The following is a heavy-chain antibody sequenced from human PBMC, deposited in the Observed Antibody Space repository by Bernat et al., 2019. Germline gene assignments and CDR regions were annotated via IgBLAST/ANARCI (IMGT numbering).Heavy chain of an antibody. CDR3: AKSPNYYDSSGTGYYFDY. J-gene: IGHJ4*02. CDR2: ISGSGGST. D-gene: IGHD3-22*01. V-gene: IGHV3-23*04. CDR1: GFTFSSYA. Sequence: VQLVESGGGLVQPGGSLRLSCAASGFTFSSYAMSWVRQAPGKGLEWVSAISGSGGSTYYADSVKGRFTISRDNSKNTLYLQMNSLRAEDTAVYYCAKSPNYYDSSGTGYYFDYWGQGTLVTVSS.